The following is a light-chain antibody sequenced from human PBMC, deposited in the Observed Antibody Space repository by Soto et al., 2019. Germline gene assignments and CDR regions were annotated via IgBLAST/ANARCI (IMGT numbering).Light chain of an antibody. CDR3: ASFTTSSTLVV. CDR2: EVN. J-gene: IGLJ2*01. CDR1: SSDIGTYNY. Sequence: QSALTQPASVSGSPGQSITVSCTGTSSDIGTYNYVSWYQQHPGKAPKVIIYEVNNRPSGVSNRFSGSKSGNTASLTISGLQAEDEADYYCASFTTSSTLVVFGGGTKLTVL. V-gene: IGLV2-14*01.